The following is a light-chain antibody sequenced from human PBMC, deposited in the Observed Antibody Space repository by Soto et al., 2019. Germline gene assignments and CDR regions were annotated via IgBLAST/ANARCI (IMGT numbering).Light chain of an antibody. CDR1: SSDVGGYNY. CDR2: EVR. J-gene: IGLJ1*01. V-gene: IGLV2-14*01. Sequence: QSVLTQPASVSGSPGQSITISCTGTSSDVGGYNYVSRYRQHPGKAPKLMIYEVRNRPSGVSNRFSGSKSGNTASLTISGLQAEDEADYYCSSYTRSSTLIFGIGTKVTVL. CDR3: SSYTRSSTLI.